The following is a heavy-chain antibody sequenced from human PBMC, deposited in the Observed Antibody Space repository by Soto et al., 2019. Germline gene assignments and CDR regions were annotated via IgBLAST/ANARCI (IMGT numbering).Heavy chain of an antibody. CDR2: INSDGSST. V-gene: IGHV3-74*01. CDR1: GFTFSSYW. J-gene: IGHJ6*02. CDR3: ARGSFWSGYYYYYYGMDV. D-gene: IGHD3-3*01. Sequence: GGSLRLSCAASGFTFSSYWMHWVRQAPGKGLVWVSRINSDGSSTSYADSVKGRFTISRDNAKNTLYLQMNSLRAEDTAVYYCARGSFWSGYYYYYYGMDVWGQGTTVPVSS.